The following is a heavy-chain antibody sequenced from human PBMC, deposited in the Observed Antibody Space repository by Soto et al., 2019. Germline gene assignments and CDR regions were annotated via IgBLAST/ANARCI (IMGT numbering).Heavy chain of an antibody. J-gene: IGHJ6*02. CDR3: AADRTYDFWSGSEARNYYGMDV. Sequence: SVKVSCKASGFTFTSSAVQWVRQARGQRLEWIGWIVVGSGNTNYAQKFQERVTITRDMSTSTAYMELSSLRSEDTAVYYCAADRTYDFWSGSEARNYYGMDVWGQGTTVTVS. CDR1: GFTFTSSA. V-gene: IGHV1-58*01. CDR2: IVVGSGNT. D-gene: IGHD3-3*01.